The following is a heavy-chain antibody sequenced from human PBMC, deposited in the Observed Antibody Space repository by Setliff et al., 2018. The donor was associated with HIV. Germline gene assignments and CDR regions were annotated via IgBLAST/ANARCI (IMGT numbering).Heavy chain of an antibody. V-gene: IGHV4-34*01. CDR2: INPGEST. D-gene: IGHD3-22*01. CDR1: TGSFSGYY. CDR3: ARHYDSRGPTYRYYYMDV. Sequence: SETLSRTCAVYTGSFSGYYWSWIRQSPGKGLEWIGEINPGESTKYNPSFKSRLAMSVDTSKQQFSLKLNSETAADTAVYYWARHYDSRGPTYRYYYMDVWGKGTTVTVSS. J-gene: IGHJ6*03.